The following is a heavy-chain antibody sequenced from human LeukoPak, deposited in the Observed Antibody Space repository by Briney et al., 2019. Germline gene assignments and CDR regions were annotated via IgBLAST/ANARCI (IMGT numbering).Heavy chain of an antibody. CDR1: GYTFTSYY. J-gene: IGHJ4*02. Sequence: ASVKVSCKASGYTFTSYYMHWVRQAPGQGLEWMGIINPSGGSTSYAQKFQGRVTMTRDTSTSTVYMELSSLGSEDTAVYYCASGMAVAGTLGYWGQGTLVTVSS. V-gene: IGHV1-46*01. CDR2: INPSGGST. CDR3: ASGMAVAGTLGY. D-gene: IGHD6-19*01.